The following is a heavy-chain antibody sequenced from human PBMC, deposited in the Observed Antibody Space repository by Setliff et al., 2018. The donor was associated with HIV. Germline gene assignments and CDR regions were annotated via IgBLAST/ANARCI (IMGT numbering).Heavy chain of an antibody. CDR2: FYYSGSS. J-gene: IGHJ4*02. D-gene: IGHD2-2*01. CDR1: GDSISGRIYY. CDR3: AKLLPAADMAREIDS. V-gene: IGHV4-39*01. Sequence: SETLSLTCTVSGDSISGRIYYWGWIRQPPGKGLEWIGNFYYSGSSHYNPSLKSRVTISVDTSKNQFSLKLISVSAADTAVYYCAKLLPAADMAREIDSWGQGTLVTVSS.